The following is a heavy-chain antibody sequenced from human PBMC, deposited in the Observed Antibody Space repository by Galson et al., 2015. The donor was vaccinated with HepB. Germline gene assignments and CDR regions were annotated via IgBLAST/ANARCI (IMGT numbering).Heavy chain of an antibody. CDR3: ARTKTALGTTGGDAFDI. CDR2: INPSGGST. D-gene: IGHD4-17*01. J-gene: IGHJ3*02. V-gene: IGHV1-46*03. CDR1: GYTFTSYY. Sequence: SVKVSCKASGYTFTSYYMHWVRQAPGQGLEWMGIINPSGGSTSYAQKFQGRVTMTRDTSTSTVYMELSSLRSEDTVVYYCARTKTALGTTGGDAFDIWGQGTMVTVSS.